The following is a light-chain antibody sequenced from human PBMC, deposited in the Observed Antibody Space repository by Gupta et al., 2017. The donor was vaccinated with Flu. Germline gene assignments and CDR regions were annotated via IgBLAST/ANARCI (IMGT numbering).Light chain of an antibody. CDR2: AAS. V-gene: IGKV1-9*01. Sequence: DIQLTQSPSFLSASVGDRVIITCRASQCISSYLAWYQQKSGEAPKLLIYAASTLQSGVPSRFSGSGSGTEVTLTISSRQPEDFATYYCRQLNSYQRTFGQGTKLEIK. J-gene: IGKJ2*01. CDR1: QCISSY. CDR3: RQLNSYQRT.